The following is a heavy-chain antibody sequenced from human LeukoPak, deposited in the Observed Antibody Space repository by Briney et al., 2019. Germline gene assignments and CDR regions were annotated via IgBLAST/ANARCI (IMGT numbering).Heavy chain of an antibody. Sequence: PGGSLRLSCAGSGFTFDDYTMYWVRQAPGKGLEWVSLIGWDGSGTDYADSVKGRFTVSRDNSKNSLYLQMNSLRAEDTAVYYCARDYGGSSPFDYWGQGTLVTVSS. V-gene: IGHV3-43*01. J-gene: IGHJ4*02. D-gene: IGHD4-23*01. CDR2: IGWDGSGT. CDR1: GFTFDDYT. CDR3: ARDYGGSSPFDY.